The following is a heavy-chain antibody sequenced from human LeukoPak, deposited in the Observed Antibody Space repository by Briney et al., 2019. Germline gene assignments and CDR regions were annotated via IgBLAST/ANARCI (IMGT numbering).Heavy chain of an antibody. CDR2: IQYTGST. J-gene: IGHJ4*02. Sequence: KPSETLSLTCTVSGDSVSGISFYWNWIRQPPGKGLQYIGYIQYTGSTNYNPSLKSRVTISVDTSKNQFSLKLSSVTAADTAVYYCARYYDRSGYWSTPHFDYWGQGTLVTVSS. D-gene: IGHD3-22*01. CDR3: ARYYDRSGYWSTPHFDY. CDR1: GDSVSGISFY. V-gene: IGHV4-61*01.